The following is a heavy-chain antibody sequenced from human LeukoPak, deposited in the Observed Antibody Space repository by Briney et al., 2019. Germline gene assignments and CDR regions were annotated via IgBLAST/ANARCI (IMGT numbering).Heavy chain of an antibody. CDR1: GFTLSNHA. D-gene: IGHD3-10*01. J-gene: IGHJ4*02. V-gene: IGHV3-23*01. CDR2: ISGSGAMT. CDR3: VKDRVDGSGSQFDS. Sequence: GGSLRLSCAASGFTLSNHAMIWVRQAPGKGLEWVSSISGSGAMTYYADSVKGRFTISRDNAMDTLYLQIDSLRADDTAVYYCVKDRVDGSGSQFDSWGQGSLVIVSS.